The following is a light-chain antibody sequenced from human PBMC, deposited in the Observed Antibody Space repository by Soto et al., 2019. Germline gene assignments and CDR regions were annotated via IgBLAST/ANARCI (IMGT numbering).Light chain of an antibody. J-gene: IGLJ3*02. V-gene: IGLV1-47*01. CDR1: SSNLGTNF. CDR2: KNS. CDR3: AAWDDSRSGWV. Sequence: QSVLAQPPSASETPGQRGTISCSGSSSNLGTNFVYWYQQLPGTAPKLLIYKNSQRPSGVPDRFSGSNSGTSASLAISGLRSEDEADYYCAAWDDSRSGWVFGGGTKLTVL.